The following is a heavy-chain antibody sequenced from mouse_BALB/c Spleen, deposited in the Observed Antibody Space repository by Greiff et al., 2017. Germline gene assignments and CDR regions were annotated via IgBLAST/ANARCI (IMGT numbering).Heavy chain of an antibody. J-gene: IGHJ4*01. CDR2: INSNGGST. CDR3: ARDTLRAMDY. CDR1: GFTFSSYG. Sequence: EVMLVESGGGLVQPGGSLKLSCAASGFTFSSYGMSWVRQTPDKRLELVATINSNGGSTYYPDSVKGRFTISRDNAKNTLYLQMSSLKSEDTAMYYCARDTLRAMDYWGQGTSVTVSS. V-gene: IGHV5-6-3*01.